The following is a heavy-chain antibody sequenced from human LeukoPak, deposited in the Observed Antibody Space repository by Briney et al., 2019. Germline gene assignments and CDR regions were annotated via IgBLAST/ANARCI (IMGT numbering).Heavy chain of an antibody. V-gene: IGHV3-21*01. CDR2: IDSSSSYI. J-gene: IGHJ4*02. Sequence: KAGGSLRLSCAASGFTFSTCSMNWVRQAPEKGLEWVASIDSSSSYIYYADSEKGRLTIPRDNAKNSLYLQMNSLRAEDTAVYYCARDPATPHDYWGQGTLVTVSS. D-gene: IGHD5-12*01. CDR1: GFTFSTCS. CDR3: ARDPATPHDY.